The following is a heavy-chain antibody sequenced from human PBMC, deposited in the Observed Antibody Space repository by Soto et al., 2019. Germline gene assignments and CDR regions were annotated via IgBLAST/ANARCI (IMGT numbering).Heavy chain of an antibody. D-gene: IGHD5-18*01. CDR1: GFTFSRYW. CDR2: INPDGSST. J-gene: IGHJ4*02. V-gene: IGHV3-74*01. CDR3: ARGGADTAMEHEY. Sequence: PGESLKISCAASGFTFSRYWMHWVRQAPGKGLVWVSRINPDGSSTNYADSVKGRFTISRDSAKNTLYLQVNSARVEDTAVYYCARGGADTAMEHEYWGQGPTRTVSS.